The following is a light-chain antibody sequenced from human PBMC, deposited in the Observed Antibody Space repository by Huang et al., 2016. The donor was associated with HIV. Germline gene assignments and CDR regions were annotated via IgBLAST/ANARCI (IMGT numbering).Light chain of an antibody. CDR2: GTS. V-gene: IGKV3-15*01. Sequence: EIVMTQSPATLSLSPGESATISCRASQDVNRNVAWFQQKPGQAPSLLIYGTSTRVSGVPDRFSGSGSGTEFTLTISSLQSEDFAIYYCQQHNNWPPWTFGQGTKVEFK. CDR3: QQHNNWPPWT. CDR1: QDVNRN. J-gene: IGKJ1*01.